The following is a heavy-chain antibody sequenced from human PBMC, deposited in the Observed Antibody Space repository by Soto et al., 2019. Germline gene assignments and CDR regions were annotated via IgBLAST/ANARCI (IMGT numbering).Heavy chain of an antibody. CDR2: IYYSGNT. Sequence: QVQLQESGPGLVKPSQTLSLTCTVSGGSISSGGYYWSWIRQHPGKGLEWIGYIYYSGNTYYNPSLKSRVTISVDTSKNQCSLKLSSVTAADTAVYYCARDRGYYDSSGYSGGNWFDPWGQGTLVTVSS. D-gene: IGHD3-22*01. CDR3: ARDRGYYDSSGYSGGNWFDP. V-gene: IGHV4-31*03. J-gene: IGHJ5*02. CDR1: GGSISSGGYY.